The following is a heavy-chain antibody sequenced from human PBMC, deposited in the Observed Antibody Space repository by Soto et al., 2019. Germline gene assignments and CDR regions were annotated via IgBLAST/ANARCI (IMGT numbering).Heavy chain of an antibody. Sequence: ASETLSLTCTVSGGSISPFYWSWVRQPPGKGLEWIGYLYYSGNTNYNPSLKSRVTISVDASKNQVSLRLTSVTAADTAVYYCARVGGVAARTFDYWGQGXVVTVSS. CDR3: ARVGGVAARTFDY. V-gene: IGHV4-59*01. CDR2: LYYSGNT. J-gene: IGHJ4*02. CDR1: GGSISPFY. D-gene: IGHD2-15*01.